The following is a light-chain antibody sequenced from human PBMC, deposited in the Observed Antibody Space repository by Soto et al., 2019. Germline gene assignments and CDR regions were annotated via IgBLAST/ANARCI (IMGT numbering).Light chain of an antibody. CDR2: DAF. CDR3: QQRYNWVT. V-gene: IGKV3-11*01. CDR1: QSVSNY. J-gene: IGKJ4*01. Sequence: EIVMTQSPATLSLSPGERATLSCRARQSVSNYLAWYQQKPGQTPRLLIYDAFNRATGIPDRFSGSGSGTDFTLTLSSLEPEDVAVYYCQQRYNWVTFGGGTKVEIK.